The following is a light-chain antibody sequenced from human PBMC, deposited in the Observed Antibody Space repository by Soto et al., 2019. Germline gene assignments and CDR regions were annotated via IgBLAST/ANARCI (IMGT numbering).Light chain of an antibody. V-gene: IGKV3-20*01. Sequence: ENVLTQSPGTLSLSPGERATLSCRASQSVTSNYLAWYQQKPGQAPRLLIYGASTRAAGVPDRFSGSGSGTYFTLTSTGLETEDFAVYYCQQYGRSPLLYAFGQGTKV. J-gene: IGKJ2*01. CDR3: QQYGRSPLLYA. CDR1: QSVTSNY. CDR2: GAS.